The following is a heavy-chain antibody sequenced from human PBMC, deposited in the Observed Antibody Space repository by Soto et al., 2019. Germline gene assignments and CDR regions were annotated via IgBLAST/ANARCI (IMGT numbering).Heavy chain of an antibody. CDR2: IYPGDSDT. D-gene: IGHD3-22*01. CDR1: GYRFTSYW. J-gene: IGHJ4*02. Sequence: PRESLKISCKGSGYRFTSYWIGWVRQMPGKGLEWMGIIYPGDSDTRYSPSFQGQVTISVDKSISTAYLQWSSLKASDTAMYYCARGYYESSGYPSYFDYWGQGTLVTVSS. V-gene: IGHV5-51*01. CDR3: ARGYYESSGYPSYFDY.